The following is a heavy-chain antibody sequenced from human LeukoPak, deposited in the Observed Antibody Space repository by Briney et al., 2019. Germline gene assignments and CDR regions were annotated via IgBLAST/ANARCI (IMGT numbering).Heavy chain of an antibody. CDR3: ARAYSSSWYDF. CDR1: GFTFSSYA. CDR2: ISSRGSGGIT. Sequence: GGALRLSCAAYGFTFSSYAMSRVRQAPGKGVEWDSGISSRGSGGITYYADSVKGRFTISRDNSKTTLYLQINGVRAEDTAVYYCARAYSSSWYDFWGQGTLVTVSS. V-gene: IGHV3-23*01. J-gene: IGHJ5*01. D-gene: IGHD6-13*01.